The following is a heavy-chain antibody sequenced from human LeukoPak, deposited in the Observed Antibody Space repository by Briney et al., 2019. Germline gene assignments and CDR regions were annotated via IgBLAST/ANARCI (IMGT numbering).Heavy chain of an antibody. J-gene: IGHJ4*02. D-gene: IGHD2-21*01. CDR3: ITPLPYSAQ. V-gene: IGHV3-15*07. CDR1: GFTFSKAY. Sequence: GGPLRLSFAASGFTFSKAYMNWVRQAPGKGREWVGRIKPKTEGETTESAAPVQDRFSVSRDDQKSIMYLQMTTLKTEDTAVYYCITPLPYSAQGGQGTLVTVSS. CDR2: IKPKTEGETT.